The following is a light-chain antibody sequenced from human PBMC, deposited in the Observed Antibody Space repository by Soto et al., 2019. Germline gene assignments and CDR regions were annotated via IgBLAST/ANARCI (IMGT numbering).Light chain of an antibody. J-gene: IGKJ1*01. CDR2: DVS. CDR1: QSISTW. CDR3: QQYNTFWT. Sequence: DIQMTQSPSTLSASVGDRVTITCRASQSISTWLAWYQQKPGKAPKLLIYDVSSLESGVPSRFSGSGSGTEFTLTISSQQPDDCAIYYCQQYNTFWTFGQGTKVEIK. V-gene: IGKV1-5*01.